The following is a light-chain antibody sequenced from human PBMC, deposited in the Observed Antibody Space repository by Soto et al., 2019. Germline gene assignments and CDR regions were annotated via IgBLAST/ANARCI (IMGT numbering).Light chain of an antibody. V-gene: IGLV1-51*01. CDR3: GSWDSSLSAYV. CDR1: SRDVGGYDY. Sequence: QSALTQPRSVSGSPGQSVTISCTGTSRDVGGYDYVSWYQQHPGTAPKLLIYDDNKRPSGIPDRFSGSKSGTSATLGITGFQTGDEADYYCGSWDSSLSAYVFGTGTKLTVL. J-gene: IGLJ1*01. CDR2: DDN.